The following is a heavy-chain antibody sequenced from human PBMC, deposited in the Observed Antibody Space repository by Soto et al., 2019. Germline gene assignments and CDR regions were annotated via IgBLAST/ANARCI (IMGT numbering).Heavy chain of an antibody. Sequence: SGPTLVNPTQTLTLTCTFSGFSLSTSGVGVGWIRQPPGKALEWLALIYWDDDKRYRPSLKSRLTITKDTSKNQVVLTMTNMDPVDTATYYCAHRYCSGGSCDNWFDPWGQGTLVTVSS. CDR2: IYWDDDK. D-gene: IGHD2-15*01. CDR3: AHRYCSGGSCDNWFDP. V-gene: IGHV2-5*02. J-gene: IGHJ5*02. CDR1: GFSLSTSGVG.